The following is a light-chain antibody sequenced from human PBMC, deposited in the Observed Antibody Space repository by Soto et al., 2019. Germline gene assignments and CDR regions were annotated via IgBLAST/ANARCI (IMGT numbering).Light chain of an antibody. CDR3: QQSDTLPIT. V-gene: IGKV1-12*01. J-gene: IGKJ4*01. Sequence: TFRASQSISSWLAWYQQKPGKAPKLLMYSASILHTGVSSRFTGGGSGTEFTLTINSLQPEDFATYYCQQSDTLPITFGGGTKVDIK. CDR2: SAS. CDR1: QSISSW.